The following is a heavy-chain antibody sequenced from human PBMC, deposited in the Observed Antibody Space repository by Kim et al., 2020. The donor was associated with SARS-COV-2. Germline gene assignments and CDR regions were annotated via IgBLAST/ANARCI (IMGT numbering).Heavy chain of an antibody. CDR3: ASAPKYGGLTPFDY. CDR1: GGSISSYY. J-gene: IGHJ4*02. D-gene: IGHD5-12*01. V-gene: IGHV4-59*01. CDR2: IYYSGST. Sequence: SETLSLTCTVSGGSISSYYWSWIRQPPGKGLEWIGYIYYSGSTNYNPSLKSRVTISVDTSKNQFSLKLSSVTAADTAVYYCASAPKYGGLTPFDYWGQGTLVTVSS.